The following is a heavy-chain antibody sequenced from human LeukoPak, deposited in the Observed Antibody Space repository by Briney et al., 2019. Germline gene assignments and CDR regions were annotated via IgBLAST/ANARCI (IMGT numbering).Heavy chain of an antibody. CDR1: GSTFSSYS. V-gene: IGHV3-21*01. D-gene: IGHD4-17*01. CDR3: ARGVTTTVTTPGH. J-gene: IGHJ4*02. Sequence: PGGSLRLSCAASGSTFSSYSMNWVRQAPGKGLEWVSSISSGSSYIYYADSVKGRFTISRDNAKNSLYLQMNSLRAEDTAVYYCARGVTTTVTTPGHWGQGTLVTVSS. CDR2: ISSGSSYI.